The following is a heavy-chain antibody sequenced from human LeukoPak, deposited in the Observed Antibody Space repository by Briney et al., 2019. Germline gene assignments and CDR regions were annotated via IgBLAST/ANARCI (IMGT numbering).Heavy chain of an antibody. D-gene: IGHD3-22*01. CDR2: IYTTGST. CDR1: GGSISGYY. V-gene: IGHV4-4*07. J-gene: IGHJ4*02. Sequence: PETLSLTCTVSGGSISGYYWSWIRQPAGKGLEWIGRIYTTGSTNYNPSLKSRVTMSVDTSKNQFSLRLNSVTAADTAVYYCARDRSYDSSGYYNFDCWGQGTLVTVSS. CDR3: ARDRSYDSSGYYNFDC.